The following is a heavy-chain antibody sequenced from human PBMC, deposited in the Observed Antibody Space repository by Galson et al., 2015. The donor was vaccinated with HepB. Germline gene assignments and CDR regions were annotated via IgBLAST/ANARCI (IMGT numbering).Heavy chain of an antibody. V-gene: IGHV1-2*02. CDR3: VRQGSDFDLDS. CDR2: INPNTGGT. D-gene: IGHD2-21*01. J-gene: IGHJ4*02. CDR1: GYTFTGLY. Sequence: SVKVSCKASGYTFTGLYIHWVRQAPGQGLEWMGWINPNTGGTDYAQKFQDRVTMTRDTSIGTVYMELSRLRSDDTAVYHCVRQGSDFDLDSWGQGTLVTVSS.